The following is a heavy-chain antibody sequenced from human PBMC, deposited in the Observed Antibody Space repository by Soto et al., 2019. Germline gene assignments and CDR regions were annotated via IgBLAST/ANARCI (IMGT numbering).Heavy chain of an antibody. CDR1: GFSLSTTGVG. J-gene: IGHJ4*02. CDR2: IYWDDDK. D-gene: IGHD3-22*01. CDR3: AHFPRYDSRHVFEY. Sequence: QITLKESGPTLVKPTQTLTLTCTCSGFSLSTTGVGVGWIRQPPGKALEWLALIYWDDDKRYSPSLKNRLTITKDTFKNQVLLRMTNMDPVDTATYYCAHFPRYDSRHVFEYWGQGTLVTVSS. V-gene: IGHV2-5*02.